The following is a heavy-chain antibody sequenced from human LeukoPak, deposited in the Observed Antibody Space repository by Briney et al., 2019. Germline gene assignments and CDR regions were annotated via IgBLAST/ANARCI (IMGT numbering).Heavy chain of an antibody. CDR3: ASILGDYGDHVDAFDI. CDR1: GFTFSSYS. D-gene: IGHD4-17*01. J-gene: IGHJ3*02. Sequence: GGSLRLSCAASGFTFSSYSMNWVRQAPGRGLEWVSYISISSSTIYYADSVKGRFTISRDNAKNSVYLQMNSLRAEDTAVYYCASILGDYGDHVDAFDIWGQGTMVTVSS. V-gene: IGHV3-48*01. CDR2: ISISSSTI.